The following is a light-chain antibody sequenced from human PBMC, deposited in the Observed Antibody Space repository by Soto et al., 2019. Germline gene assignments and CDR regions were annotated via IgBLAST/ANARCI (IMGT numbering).Light chain of an antibody. CDR1: QSSSSW. J-gene: IGKJ1*01. Sequence: EIPMTQSPSTLCASVGDGANIXCRASQSSSSWMAWYQQKPGKARKLLIDDASSLESGAPSRFSGSGSGTEFTPTISSLQPDDFATYYGQQYNSYSWTFGQGTKVDI. CDR2: DAS. CDR3: QQYNSYSWT. V-gene: IGKV1-5*01.